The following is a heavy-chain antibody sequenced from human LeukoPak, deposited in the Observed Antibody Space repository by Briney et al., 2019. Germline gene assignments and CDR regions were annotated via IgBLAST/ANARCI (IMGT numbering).Heavy chain of an antibody. Sequence: PSETLSLTCTVSGGSISSYYWSWIRQPAGKGLEWIGRIYTSGSTNYNPSLKSRVTMSVDTSKNQFSLKLSSVTAADTALYYWARVIAISSWYSSGWYSVDAFDIWGQGTMVTVSS. CDR1: GGSISSYY. V-gene: IGHV4-4*07. CDR2: IYTSGST. J-gene: IGHJ3*02. CDR3: ARVIAISSWYSSGWYSVDAFDI. D-gene: IGHD6-19*01.